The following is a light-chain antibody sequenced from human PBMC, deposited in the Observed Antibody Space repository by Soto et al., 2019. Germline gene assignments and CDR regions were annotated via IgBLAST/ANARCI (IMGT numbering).Light chain of an antibody. Sequence: DIQITQSPSTLSASVGDRVTITCRASQSITSWLAWYQQKPGKAPNRLIYDASSLQSGVPSRFSGSGSGTEFTLTISSLQPDDSATYYCQQYNSHDEIAFGRGTKVEIK. CDR2: DAS. J-gene: IGKJ4*01. CDR1: QSITSW. V-gene: IGKV1-5*01. CDR3: QQYNSHDEIA.